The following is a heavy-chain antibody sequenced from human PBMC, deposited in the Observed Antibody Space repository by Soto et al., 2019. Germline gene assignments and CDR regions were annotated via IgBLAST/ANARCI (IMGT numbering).Heavy chain of an antibody. Sequence: DVQLLESGGGLVQPGGSLRLSCAASGFSFSSYAMVWVRQAPGKGLEWVAVISARGGSSYFADSVKGRFTLSRDNSKNGLSRKMHSLRAEDTAIYFCAKGSIADSASVDNWGQGTLVVVSS. J-gene: IGHJ4*02. CDR3: AKGSIADSASVDN. CDR1: GFSFSSYA. D-gene: IGHD1-26*01. CDR2: ISARGGSS. V-gene: IGHV3-23*01.